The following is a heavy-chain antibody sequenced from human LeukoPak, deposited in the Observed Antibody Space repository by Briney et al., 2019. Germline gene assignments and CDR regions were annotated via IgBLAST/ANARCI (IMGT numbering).Heavy chain of an antibody. V-gene: IGHV4-34*01. CDR1: GGSFSGYY. J-gene: IGHJ3*01. CDR2: INHSGST. D-gene: IGHD4-17*01. Sequence: SETLSLTCAVYGGSFSGYYWSWIRQPPGKGLEWIGKINHSGSTNYNPSLKSRVTILVDTSKNQFSLKLSSVTAADTAFYFCARVGYPTQRRVLSAVTIPTAGAFDVWGQGTLVTVSS. CDR3: ARVGYPTQRRVLSAVTIPTAGAFDV.